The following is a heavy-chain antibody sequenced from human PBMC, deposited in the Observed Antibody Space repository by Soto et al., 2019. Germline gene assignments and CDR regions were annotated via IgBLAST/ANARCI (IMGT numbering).Heavy chain of an antibody. Sequence: GGSLRLSCTASGFTFGDYAMSWFRQAPGKGLEWVGFIRSKAYGGTTEYAASVKGRFTISRGDSKSIAYLQMNSLKTEDTAVYYCTRQYYYDSSGYTYFDYWGQGTLVTVSS. CDR3: TRQYYYDSSGYTYFDY. J-gene: IGHJ4*02. CDR1: GFTFGDYA. V-gene: IGHV3-49*03. D-gene: IGHD3-22*01. CDR2: IRSKAYGGTT.